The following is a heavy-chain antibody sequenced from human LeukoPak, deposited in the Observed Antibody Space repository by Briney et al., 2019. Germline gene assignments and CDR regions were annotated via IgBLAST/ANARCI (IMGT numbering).Heavy chain of an antibody. CDR3: ARHGYLSTN. CDR1: GGSIRGSNW. D-gene: IGHD3-22*01. V-gene: IGHV4-4*02. J-gene: IGHJ4*02. CDR2: IHHSGTS. Sequence: SGTLSLTCTVSGGSIRGSNWWSWVRQPPGKGLESIGDIHHSGTSNYNPSLKSRLTISVDQSKNQFSLKLNSVTAADTAVYYCARHGYLSTNWGQGTLVTVSS.